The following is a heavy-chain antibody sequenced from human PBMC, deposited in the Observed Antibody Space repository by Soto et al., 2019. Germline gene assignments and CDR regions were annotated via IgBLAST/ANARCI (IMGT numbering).Heavy chain of an antibody. J-gene: IGHJ4*02. CDR3: ASSGYGGNSRFFGY. CDR1: GGAFSSYA. CDR2: IIPIFGTA. D-gene: IGHD4-17*01. Sequence: SVKVSCKASGGAFSSYAISWVRQAPGQGLEWMGGIIPIFGTANYAQKFQGRVTITADKSTSTAYMELSSLRSEDTAVYYCASSGYGGNSRFFGYWGQGTLVTVSP. V-gene: IGHV1-69*06.